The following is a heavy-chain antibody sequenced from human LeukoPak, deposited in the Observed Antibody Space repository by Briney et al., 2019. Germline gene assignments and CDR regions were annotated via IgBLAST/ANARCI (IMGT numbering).Heavy chain of an antibody. CDR3: ARDFLRGSPDFFDY. CDR2: IAYDGSIT. Sequence: GGSLRLSCEASGFTFSSNRMNWVRQPPAKGLEWLDVIAYDGSITLYTDSVKGRFTISRDSSKDTLYLQMNSLRTEDKAVYYCARDFLRGSPDFFDYWGQGTLVTVSS. CDR1: GFTFSSNR. J-gene: IGHJ4*02. D-gene: IGHD3-16*01. V-gene: IGHV3-30-3*01.